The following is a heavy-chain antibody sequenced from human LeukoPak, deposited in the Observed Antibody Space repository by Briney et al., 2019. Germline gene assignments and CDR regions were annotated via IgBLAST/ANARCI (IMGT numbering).Heavy chain of an antibody. V-gene: IGHV1-8*01. CDR3: ATLAGMVRGVIGHYYFDY. J-gene: IGHJ4*02. Sequence: ASVKVSCKASGYTFTSYDINWVRQATGQGLEWMGWMNPNSGNTGYAQKFQGRVTMTRNTSISTAYMELSSLRSEDTAVYYCATLAGMVRGVIGHYYFDYWGQGTLVTVSS. CDR2: MNPNSGNT. CDR1: GYTFTSYD. D-gene: IGHD3-10*01.